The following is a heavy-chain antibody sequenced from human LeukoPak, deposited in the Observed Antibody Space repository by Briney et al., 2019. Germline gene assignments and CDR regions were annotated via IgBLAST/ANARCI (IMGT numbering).Heavy chain of an antibody. D-gene: IGHD3-3*01. CDR2: IYHSGST. Sequence: NASQTLSLTCAVSGGSISSGGYSWSWIRQPPGKGLEWIGYIYHSGSTYYNPSLESRVTISVDRSRNQFSLKLSSVTAAYTAMYYCARGLLDSVFDYWGQGTLVTVSS. CDR3: ARGLLDSVFDY. J-gene: IGHJ4*02. CDR1: GGSISSGGYS. V-gene: IGHV4-30-2*01.